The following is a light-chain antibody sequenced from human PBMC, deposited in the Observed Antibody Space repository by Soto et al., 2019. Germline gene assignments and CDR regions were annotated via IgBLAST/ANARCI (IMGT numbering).Light chain of an antibody. Sequence: EIVLTQSPGTLSLSLGERATLSCRASQSVSSSSLAWYQQRPGQAPRLLIYGASSRATGIPDRFSGSGSGTDFTLTISRLEPEDLAVYYCQQFGSMLYTFGQGTKLEIK. CDR3: QQFGSMLYT. J-gene: IGKJ2*01. CDR2: GAS. V-gene: IGKV3-20*01. CDR1: QSVSSSS.